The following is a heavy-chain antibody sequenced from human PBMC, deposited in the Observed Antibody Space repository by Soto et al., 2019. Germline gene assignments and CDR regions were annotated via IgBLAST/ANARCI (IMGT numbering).Heavy chain of an antibody. CDR1: GYTFTSYA. Sequence: ASVKVSCKASGYTFTSYAMHWVRQAPGQRLEWMGWINAGNGNTKYSQKFQGRVTITRDTSASTAYMELSSLRSEDTAVYYCARAGSGSAQFDYWGQGTLVTVSS. CDR3: ARAGSGSAQFDY. V-gene: IGHV1-3*01. J-gene: IGHJ4*02. CDR2: INAGNGNT. D-gene: IGHD3-10*01.